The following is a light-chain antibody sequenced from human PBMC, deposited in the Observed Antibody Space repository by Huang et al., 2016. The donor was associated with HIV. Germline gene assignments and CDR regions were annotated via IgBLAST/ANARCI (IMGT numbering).Light chain of an antibody. J-gene: IGKJ5*01. V-gene: IGKV3-11*01. Sequence: ETVLTQSPATLSLSPGERATLSCRASQSVNSDLAWYQQKPGQTPRLLIYDASNRATGIPARFSGSGSGTDFTLTISSLEPEDFAVYYCQQRKYWPPITFGQGTRLEIK. CDR2: DAS. CDR1: QSVNSD. CDR3: QQRKYWPPIT.